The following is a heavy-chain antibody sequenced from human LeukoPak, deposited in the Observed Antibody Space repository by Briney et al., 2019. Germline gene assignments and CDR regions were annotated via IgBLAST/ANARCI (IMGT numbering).Heavy chain of an antibody. D-gene: IGHD3-22*01. J-gene: IGHJ4*02. CDR3: ARDPAYYYDSSGYPYYFDY. CDR1: GFTFSSYS. CDR2: IRSSSSYI. V-gene: IGHV3-21*01. Sequence: KPGGSLRLSCAASGFTFSSYSMNWVRQAPGKGLEWVSSIRSSSSYIYYADSVKGRFTISRDNAKNSLYLQMNSLRAEDTAVYYCARDPAYYYDSSGYPYYFDYWGQGTLVTVSS.